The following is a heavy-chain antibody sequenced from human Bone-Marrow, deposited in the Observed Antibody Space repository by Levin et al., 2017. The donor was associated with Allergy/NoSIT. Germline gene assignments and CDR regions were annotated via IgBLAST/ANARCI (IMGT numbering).Heavy chain of an antibody. CDR2: FDPEDDET. J-gene: IGHJ4*02. V-gene: IGHV1-24*01. CDR3: ATDEVTTAGPVLKF. D-gene: IGHD6-13*01. Sequence: PGESLKISCKVSGDTVTELSMHWVRQAPGKGLEWMGAFDPEDDETVYAQKFQGRVTMTEDTSTDTGYMELSSLTSQDTAVYFCATDEVTTAGPVLKFWGQGTLVTVSS. CDR1: GDTVTELS.